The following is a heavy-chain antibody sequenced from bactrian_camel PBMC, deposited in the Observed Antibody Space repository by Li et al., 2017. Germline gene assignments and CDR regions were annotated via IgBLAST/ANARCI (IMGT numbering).Heavy chain of an antibody. CDR1: GYTYNRNC. CDR2: ISSIGST. Sequence: QLVESGGGSVQAGGSLRLSCAASGYTYNRNCMAWFRQAPGKERELVAFISSIGSTSYADSVKGRFTISQDYAKNTMYLQMSSLKPEDTGMYYCAAGWSFGVGTLLRRLYNYWGQGTQVTVS. J-gene: IGHJ4*01. D-gene: IGHD3*01. CDR3: AAGWSFGVGTLLRRLYNY. V-gene: IGHV3S53*01.